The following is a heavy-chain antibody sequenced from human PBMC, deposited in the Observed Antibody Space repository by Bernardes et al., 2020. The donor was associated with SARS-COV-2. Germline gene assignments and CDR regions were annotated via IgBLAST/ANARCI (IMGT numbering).Heavy chain of an antibody. CDR2: ISYDGSKT. CDR3: AKISRRSVVVVFAAGDGLDV. CDR1: GFTFSAYA. Sequence: GGSLRLSCAASGFTFSAYAMNWVRQAPGKGLEWVAIISYDGSKTYYADSMKGRFTISRDNSKNTLYLQMSSLRPDDTAVYYCAKISRRSVVVVFAAGDGLDVWGQGTTVTVSS. J-gene: IGHJ6*02. D-gene: IGHD2-15*01. V-gene: IGHV3-30*18.